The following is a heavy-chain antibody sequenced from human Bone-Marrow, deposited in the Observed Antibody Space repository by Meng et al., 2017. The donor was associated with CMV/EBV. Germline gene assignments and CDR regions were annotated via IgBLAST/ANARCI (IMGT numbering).Heavy chain of an antibody. CDR1: GGSIRSYY. V-gene: IGHV4-59*01. CDR3: ARVYRYYDFWSGYYFDY. CDR2: IYYSGST. D-gene: IGHD3-3*01. Sequence: SETLSLTCTVSGGSIRSYYWSWIRQPPGKGLEWIGYIYYSGSTNYNPSLKSRVTISVDTSKNQFSLKLSSVTAADTAVYYCARVYRYYDFWSGYYFDYWGQGTLVTVSS. J-gene: IGHJ4*02.